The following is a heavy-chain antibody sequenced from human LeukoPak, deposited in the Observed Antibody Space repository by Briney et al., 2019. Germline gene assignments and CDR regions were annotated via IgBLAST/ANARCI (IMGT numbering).Heavy chain of an antibody. J-gene: IGHJ5*02. Sequence: SETLSLTCTVSGGSISSYYWSWIRQPPGKGLEWIGYIYYSGSTNYNPSLKSRVTISVDTSKNQFSLKLSSVTAADTAVYYCARENSGSYPNWFDPWGQGTLVTVSS. V-gene: IGHV4-59*01. CDR3: ARENSGSYPNWFDP. CDR1: GGSISSYY. D-gene: IGHD1-26*01. CDR2: IYYSGST.